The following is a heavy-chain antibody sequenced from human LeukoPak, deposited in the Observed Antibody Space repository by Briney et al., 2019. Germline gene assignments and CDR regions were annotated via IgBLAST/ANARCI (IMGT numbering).Heavy chain of an antibody. CDR1: GFTFSTSA. CDR3: AKARATYLYDTSGYSALDY. Sequence: PGGSLRLSCAASGFTFSTSAISWVRQAPGKGLEWVALIWYDGDNKYYSDSVKGRFTISRDNSKNTLYLQMNSLRAEDTAVYYCAKARATYLYDTSGYSALDYWGQGTLVTVSS. J-gene: IGHJ4*02. CDR2: IWYDGDNK. V-gene: IGHV3-33*06. D-gene: IGHD3-22*01.